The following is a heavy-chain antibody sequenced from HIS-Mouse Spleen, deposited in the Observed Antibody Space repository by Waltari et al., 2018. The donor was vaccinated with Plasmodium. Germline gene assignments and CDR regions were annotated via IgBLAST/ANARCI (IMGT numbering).Heavy chain of an antibody. V-gene: IGHV4-39*07. CDR1: GGSISSSSYS. D-gene: IGHD1-7*01. Sequence: QLQLQESGPGLVKPSETLSPTCTVPGGSISSSSYSWGWLRQPPGKGREWIGSIYYSGSTYYNPSLKSRVTISVDTSKNQFSLKLSSVTAADTAVYYCARDRITGTSYFDYWGQGTLVTVSS. J-gene: IGHJ4*02. CDR3: ARDRITGTSYFDY. CDR2: IYYSGST.